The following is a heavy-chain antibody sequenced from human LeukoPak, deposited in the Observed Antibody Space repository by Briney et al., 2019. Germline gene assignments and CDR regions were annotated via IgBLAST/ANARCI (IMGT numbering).Heavy chain of an antibody. CDR1: GFTVSSNY. V-gene: IGHV3-66*01. Sequence: PGGSLRLSCAASGFTVSSNYMSWVRQAPGKGLEWGSVIYSRGSTYYADSVKGRFTISRDNSKNTLYLQMNSLRAEDTAVYYCARSLPGITGTTSYFDYWGQGTLVTVSS. CDR3: ARSLPGITGTTSYFDY. D-gene: IGHD1-20*01. J-gene: IGHJ4*02. CDR2: IYSRGST.